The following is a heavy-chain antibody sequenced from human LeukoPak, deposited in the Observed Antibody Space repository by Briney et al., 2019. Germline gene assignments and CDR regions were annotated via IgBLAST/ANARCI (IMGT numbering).Heavy chain of an antibody. CDR3: ARDVGSGYDPYYYGMDV. CDR1: GFTFSSYN. CDR2: ISSSSSYI. D-gene: IGHD5-12*01. J-gene: IGHJ6*02. Sequence: GGSLRLSCAASGFTFSSYNMNWVRQAPGKGLEWVSSISSSSSYIYYADSVKGRFTISRDNAKNSLYLQMNSLRAEDTAVYYCARDVGSGYDPYYYGMDVWGQGTTVTVSS. V-gene: IGHV3-21*01.